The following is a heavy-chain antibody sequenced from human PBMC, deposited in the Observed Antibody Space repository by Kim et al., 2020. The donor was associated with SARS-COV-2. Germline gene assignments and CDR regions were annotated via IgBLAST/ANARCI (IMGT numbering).Heavy chain of an antibody. CDR3: ARIVATEKGPLDYYYGMDV. CDR1: GYTFTSYA. V-gene: IGHV7-4-1*02. J-gene: IGHJ6*02. D-gene: IGHD5-12*01. Sequence: ASVKVSCKASGYTFTSYAMNWVRQAPGQGLEWMGWINTNTGNPTYAQGFTGRFVFSLDTSVSTAYLQISSLKAEDTAVYYCARIVATEKGPLDYYYGMDVWGQGTTVTVSS. CDR2: INTNTGNP.